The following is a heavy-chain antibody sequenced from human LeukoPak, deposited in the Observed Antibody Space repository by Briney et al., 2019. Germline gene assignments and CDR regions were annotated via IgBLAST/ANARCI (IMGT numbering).Heavy chain of an antibody. D-gene: IGHD3-10*01. CDR3: ARENTHGSGSYYILYYYYYYGMDV. CDR2: IWYDGSNK. J-gene: IGHJ6*02. CDR1: GFTFSSYG. V-gene: IGHV3-33*01. Sequence: GGSLRLSCAASGFTFSSYGMHWVRQAPGKGLEWVAVIWYDGSNKYYADSVKGRFTISRDNSKNSLYLQMNSLRDEDTAVYYCARENTHGSGSYYILYYYYYYGMDVWGQGTTVTVSS.